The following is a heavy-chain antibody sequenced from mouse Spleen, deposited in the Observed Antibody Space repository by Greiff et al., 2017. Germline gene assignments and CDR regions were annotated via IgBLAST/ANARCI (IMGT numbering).Heavy chain of an antibody. Sequence: VQLQESGAELVRPGASVTLSCTASGYTFTDYEMHWVKQRPEHGLEWIGGIDPETGGTAYNQKFKGKAILTADKSSSTAYMQLRSLTSEDSAVYYCTGPLDYDDGGFGVWGTGTTVTVSS. CDR2: IDPETGGT. V-gene: IGHV1-15*01. CDR3: TGPLDYDDGGFGV. D-gene: IGHD2-4*01. CDR1: GYTFTDYE. J-gene: IGHJ1*03.